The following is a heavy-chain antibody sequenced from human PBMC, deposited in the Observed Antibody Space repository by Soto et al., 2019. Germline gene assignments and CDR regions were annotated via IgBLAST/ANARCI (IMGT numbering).Heavy chain of an antibody. CDR1: GITFRSHA. V-gene: IGHV3-23*01. Sequence: EVQLLESGGGLVQPGGSLRLPCAVSGITFRSHALSWVRQAPGKGLEWVSGISGSGADTHYADSVKGRFTISRDNSKNTLSLQMSSLRADDTAVYYCAKEYGGGTRMITSYFDNWGRGTLVAVSS. CDR3: AKEYGGGTRMITSYFDN. D-gene: IGHD3-16*01. CDR2: ISGSGADT. J-gene: IGHJ4*02.